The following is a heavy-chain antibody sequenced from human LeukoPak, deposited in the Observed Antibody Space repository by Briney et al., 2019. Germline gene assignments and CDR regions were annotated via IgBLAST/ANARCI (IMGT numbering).Heavy chain of an antibody. D-gene: IGHD5-24*01. CDR2: INPNSGGT. CDR3: ARSRDGATPTFDY. V-gene: IGHV1-2*02. CDR1: GYTFTGYY. J-gene: IGHJ4*02. Sequence: GASVKVSCKASGYTFTGYYMHWVRQAPGQGLEWMGWINPNSGGTNYALKFQGRVTMTRDTSTSTVYMELSSLRSEDTAVYYCARSRDGATPTFDYWGQGTLVTVSS.